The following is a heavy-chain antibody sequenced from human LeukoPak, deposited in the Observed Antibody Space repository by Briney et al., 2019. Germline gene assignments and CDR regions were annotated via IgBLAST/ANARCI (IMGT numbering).Heavy chain of an antibody. CDR3: ARRIVGSGAYYYYYYMDV. V-gene: IGHV4-59*01. J-gene: IGHJ6*03. CDR2: IFYSGCP. CDR1: GGSISGYS. D-gene: IGHD1-26*01. Sequence: PQTLSLTCILYGGSISGYSGSWIRHPPGKGLEWIGYIFYSGCPNTNPSLKTRVTISVDTSKNQFSLKLSSVTAADTAVYYCARRIVGSGAYYYYYYMDVWGKGTTVTVSS.